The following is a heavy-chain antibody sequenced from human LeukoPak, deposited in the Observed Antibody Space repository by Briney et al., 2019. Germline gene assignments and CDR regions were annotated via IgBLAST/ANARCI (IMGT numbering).Heavy chain of an antibody. CDR3: AKDARWRPLGELSPLDY. J-gene: IGHJ4*02. Sequence: GGSLRLSCAASGFTFSSYAMSWVRQAPGKGLEWVSAISGSGGSTYYADSVKGRFTISRDNSKNTLYLQMNSLRAEDTAVYYCAKDARWRPLGELSPLDYWGQGTLVTVSS. CDR2: ISGSGGST. D-gene: IGHD3-16*02. V-gene: IGHV3-23*01. CDR1: GFTFSSYA.